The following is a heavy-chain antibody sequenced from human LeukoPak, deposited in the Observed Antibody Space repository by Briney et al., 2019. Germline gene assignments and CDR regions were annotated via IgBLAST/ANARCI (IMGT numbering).Heavy chain of an antibody. Sequence: PGGSLRLSCAASGFTFSSYGMHWVRQDPGKGLEWVAVISYDGSNKYYADSVKGRFTISRDNSKNTLYLQMNSLRAEDTAVYYCAKGGSSSWYQAFDIWGQGTMFTVSS. CDR3: AKGGSSSWYQAFDI. V-gene: IGHV3-30*18. CDR2: ISYDGSNK. J-gene: IGHJ3*02. CDR1: GFTFSSYG. D-gene: IGHD6-13*01.